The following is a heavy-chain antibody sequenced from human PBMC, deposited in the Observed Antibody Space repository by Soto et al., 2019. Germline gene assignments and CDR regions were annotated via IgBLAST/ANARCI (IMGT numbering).Heavy chain of an antibody. CDR2: IYHSGST. J-gene: IGHJ5*02. CDR1: GGSISSGGYS. Sequence: SETLSLTCAISGGSISSGGYSWSWIRQPPGQGLEWIGYIYHSGSTYYNPSLKSRVTISVDRSKNQFSLKLSSVTAADTAVYYCARVPDRWGQGTLVTV. CDR3: ARVPDR. V-gene: IGHV4-30-2*01. D-gene: IGHD2-2*01.